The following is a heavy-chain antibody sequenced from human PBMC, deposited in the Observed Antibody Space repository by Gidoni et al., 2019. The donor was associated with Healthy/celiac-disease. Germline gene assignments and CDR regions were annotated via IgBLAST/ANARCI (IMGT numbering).Heavy chain of an antibody. CDR2: INPSGGST. CDR3: ASGSVYYFDY. CDR1: GYTFTSYY. Sequence: QVQLVQSGAAVKKPGASVKVSCKASGYTFTSYYMNWVRQAPGQGLEWMGIINPSGGSTSYAQKFQGRGNMTRDTSTSTVYMELSSLRSEDTAVYYCASGSVYYFDYWGQGTLVTVSS. J-gene: IGHJ4*02. D-gene: IGHD1-26*01. V-gene: IGHV1-46*01.